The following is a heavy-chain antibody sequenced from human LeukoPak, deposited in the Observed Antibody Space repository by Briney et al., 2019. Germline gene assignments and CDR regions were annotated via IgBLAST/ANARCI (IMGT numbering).Heavy chain of an antibody. CDR2: ISAYNGNT. J-gene: IGHJ6*02. CDR3: AKLQSGYYGMDV. V-gene: IGHV1-18*01. CDR1: GYTFTSYA. D-gene: IGHD4-11*01. Sequence: ASVKVSCKASGYTFTSYAISWVRQAPGQGLEWMGWISAYNGNTNYAQKFQGSVTMTTDTSTSTAYMELRSLRSDDTAVYYCAKLQSGYYGMDVWGQGTTVTVSS.